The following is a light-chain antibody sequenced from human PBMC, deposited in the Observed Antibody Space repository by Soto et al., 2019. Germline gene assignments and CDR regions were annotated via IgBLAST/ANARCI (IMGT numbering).Light chain of an antibody. CDR3: QQDGGSPRT. J-gene: IGKJ1*01. V-gene: IGKV3-20*01. CDR2: GAS. Sequence: EIVLTQSPGTLSLSPGEGATLSCRASQSINSFLAWYQQRRGQAPRLLIHGASNRATGIPARFSGSGSGPDFTLTISRLEPEDFAGYYCQQDGGSPRTFGQGTKVEVK. CDR1: QSINSF.